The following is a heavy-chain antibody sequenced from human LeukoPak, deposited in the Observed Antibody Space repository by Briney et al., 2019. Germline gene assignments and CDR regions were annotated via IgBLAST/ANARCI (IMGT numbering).Heavy chain of an antibody. CDR1: GLTFSNSY. Sequence: GGSLRLSCAASGLTFSNSYMSWVRQAPGKGLEWVSLIYPSGNIYYADSVKGRFTISRDNSKNTPFLQMNSVRAEDTAIYYCARTFVSGDGYKVGYFDYWGQGTLVTVSS. J-gene: IGHJ4*02. CDR2: IYPSGNI. CDR3: ARTFVSGDGYKVGYFDY. D-gene: IGHD5-24*01. V-gene: IGHV3-53*01.